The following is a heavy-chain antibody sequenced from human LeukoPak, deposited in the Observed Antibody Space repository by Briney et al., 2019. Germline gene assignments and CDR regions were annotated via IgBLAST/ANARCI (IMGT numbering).Heavy chain of an antibody. J-gene: IGHJ4*02. V-gene: IGHV3-49*04. CDR1: GFTFGDYA. Sequence: PGGSLRLSCTTSGFTFGDYAMSWVRQAPGKGLEWVGFIRSKTYGGTTEYAASVKGRFTISRDDSKSIAYLQMNSLKIEDTAVYYCSRVYNYDTRGYPYHFDYWGQGTLVTVSS. CDR3: SRVYNYDTRGYPYHFDY. D-gene: IGHD3-22*01. CDR2: IRSKTYGGTT.